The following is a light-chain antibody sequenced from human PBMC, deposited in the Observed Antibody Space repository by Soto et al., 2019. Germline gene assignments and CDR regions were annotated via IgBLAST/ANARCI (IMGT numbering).Light chain of an antibody. CDR1: QGISSW. CDR3: QQASRFPWT. J-gene: IGKJ1*01. V-gene: IGKV1-12*01. CDR2: AAS. Sequence: DIQMTQSPSSVSASVGDRVTITCRASQGISSWLAWYQQRPGKAPKLLIYAASSLLGGVPSRFNGSGSGTDFTLTISSLPPEDFATYFCQQASRFPWTFGQGTKVEIK.